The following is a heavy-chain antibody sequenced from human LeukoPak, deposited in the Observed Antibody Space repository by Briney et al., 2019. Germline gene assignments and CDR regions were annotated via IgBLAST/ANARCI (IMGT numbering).Heavy chain of an antibody. V-gene: IGHV3-30*18. D-gene: IGHD2-21*02. CDR1: EITFSSYD. Sequence: WGSLRLSCVASEITFSSYDMHWGRQAPGKGLEWVAVISYDGNNKYYADSVKGRFTISRDNSKNTLYLQMNSLRAEDTAVYYCAKPYCGGDCYYFDYWGKGTLVTVSS. J-gene: IGHJ4*02. CDR3: AKPYCGGDCYYFDY. CDR2: ISYDGNNK.